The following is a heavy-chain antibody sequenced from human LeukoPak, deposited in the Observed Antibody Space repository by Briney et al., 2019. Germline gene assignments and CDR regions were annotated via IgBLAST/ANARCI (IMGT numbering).Heavy chain of an antibody. Sequence: PSQTLSLTCTVSGGSISSGSYYWSWIRQPAGKGLEWIGRIYTSGSTNYNPSLKSRVTISVDTSKSQFSLKLSSVTAADTAVYYCARAGIVGATFDYWGQGTLVTVSS. V-gene: IGHV4-61*02. CDR1: GGSISSGSYY. J-gene: IGHJ4*02. CDR3: ARAGIVGATFDY. D-gene: IGHD1-26*01. CDR2: IYTSGST.